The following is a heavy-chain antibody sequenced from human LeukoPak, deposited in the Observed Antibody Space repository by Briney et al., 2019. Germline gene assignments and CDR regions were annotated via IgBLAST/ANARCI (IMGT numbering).Heavy chain of an antibody. CDR2: ISGSGGST. V-gene: IGHV3-23*01. CDR3: ARSGSGSYYPKKRGFYY. D-gene: IGHD3-10*01. CDR1: GFTFSSYA. Sequence: GGSLRLSCAASGFTFSSYAMSWVRQAPGKGLEWVSAISGSGGSTYYADSVKGRFTISRDNSKNTLYLQMNSLRAEDTAVYYCARSGSGSYYPKKRGFYYWGQGTLVTVSS. J-gene: IGHJ4*02.